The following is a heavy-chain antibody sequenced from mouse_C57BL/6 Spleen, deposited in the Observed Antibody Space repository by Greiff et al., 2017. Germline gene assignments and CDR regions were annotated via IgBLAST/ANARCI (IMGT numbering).Heavy chain of an antibody. Sequence: DVMLVESGGGLVQPGESLKLSCKSNEYEFPSHDMSWVRKTPEKRLELVAAINSDGGSTYYPDTMERRFIISRDNTKKTLYLQMSSLRSEDTALYYCARQNYDDFWFAYWGQGTLVTVSA. CDR1: EYEFPSHD. CDR3: ARQNYDDFWFAY. CDR2: INSDGGST. V-gene: IGHV5-2*01. J-gene: IGHJ3*01. D-gene: IGHD2-4*01.